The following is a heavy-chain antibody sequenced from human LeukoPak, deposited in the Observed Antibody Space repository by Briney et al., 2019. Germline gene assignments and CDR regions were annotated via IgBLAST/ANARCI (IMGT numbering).Heavy chain of an antibody. Sequence: GSLRLSCSASGFTFSSFLVSWVRQAPGKGLEWVANIKQDGSEKYYVDSVKGRFTISRDNAKNSLYLQMNGLRAEDTAVYYCARVLIVATIVYFDYWGQGTLVTVSS. J-gene: IGHJ4*02. CDR3: ARVLIVATIVYFDY. V-gene: IGHV3-7*01. D-gene: IGHD5-12*01. CDR1: GFTFSSFL. CDR2: IKQDGSEK.